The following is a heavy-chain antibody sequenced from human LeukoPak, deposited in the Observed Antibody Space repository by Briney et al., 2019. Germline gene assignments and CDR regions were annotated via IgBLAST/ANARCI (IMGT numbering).Heavy chain of an antibody. J-gene: IGHJ5*02. Sequence: SETLSLTCTVSGGSISSGGYYWSWIRQHPGKGLEWIGYIYYSGSTYYNPSLKSRVTISVDTSKNQFSLKLSSVTAADTAVYYCARGHTARGWFDPWGQGTLVTVSS. CDR1: GGSISSGGYY. V-gene: IGHV4-31*03. D-gene: IGHD2-15*01. CDR2: IYYSGST. CDR3: ARGHTARGWFDP.